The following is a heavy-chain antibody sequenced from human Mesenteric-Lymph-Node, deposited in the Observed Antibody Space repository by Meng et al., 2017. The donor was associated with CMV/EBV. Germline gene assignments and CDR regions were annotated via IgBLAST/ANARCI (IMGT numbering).Heavy chain of an antibody. V-gene: IGHV3-30-3*01. D-gene: IGHD2-2*01. J-gene: IGHJ6*02. Sequence: GESLKISCAASGFTFSSYALHWVRQAPGKGLQWVAVISPDGTNRWYTDSVKGRFTISRDNSKTPLYLQMNSLRAEDTAVYYCARGRIVVVPAQEQFLRYYYYYYGMDVWGQGTTVTVSS. CDR1: GFTFSSYA. CDR2: ISPDGTNR. CDR3: ARGRIVVVPAQEQFLRYYYYYYGMDV.